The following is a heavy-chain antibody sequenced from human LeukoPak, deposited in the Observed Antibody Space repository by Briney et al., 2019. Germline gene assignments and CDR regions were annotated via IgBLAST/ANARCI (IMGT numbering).Heavy chain of an antibody. J-gene: IGHJ6*02. D-gene: IGHD2-21*01. Sequence: SETLSLTCAVYGESFSSYYWSWIRQPPGKGLEWIGYIYYSGSTNYNPSLKSRVTISVDTSKNQFSLKLISVTAADTAVYYCARLGGDYYYAMDVWGQGTTLTVSS. CDR1: GESFSSYY. CDR2: IYYSGST. CDR3: ARLGGDYYYAMDV. V-gene: IGHV4-59*08.